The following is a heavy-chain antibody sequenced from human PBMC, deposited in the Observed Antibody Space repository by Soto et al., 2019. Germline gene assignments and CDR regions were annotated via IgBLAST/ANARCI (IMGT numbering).Heavy chain of an antibody. J-gene: IGHJ4*02. V-gene: IGHV1-69*01. Sequence: QVQLVQSGAEVKKPGSSVKVSCKASGGTFSSYAISWVRQAPGQGLEWMGGIIPIFGTANYAQKFQGRVTITADESPSQANRELSSLGSEDTAVYYWAGGYSSSWYGGGGFDYWGQGTLVTVSS. CDR1: GGTFSSYA. D-gene: IGHD6-13*01. CDR3: AGGYSSSWYGGGGFDY. CDR2: IIPIFGTA.